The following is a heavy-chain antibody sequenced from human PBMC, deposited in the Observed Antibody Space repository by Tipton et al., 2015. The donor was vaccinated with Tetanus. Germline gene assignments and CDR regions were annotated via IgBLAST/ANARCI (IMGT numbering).Heavy chain of an antibody. V-gene: IGHV3-21*06. CDR2: ISSTSSYT. J-gene: IGHJ4*02. CDR1: GFTFSSHS. D-gene: IGHD6-6*01. Sequence: SLRLSCAASGFTFSSHSINWVRQSPGKGLQWVSSISSTSSYTSYTDSVKGRFTISRDNGRNSLYLQMNNLIEEDTGVYYCVTGRVLVYWGQGTLVTVTS. CDR3: VTGRVLVY.